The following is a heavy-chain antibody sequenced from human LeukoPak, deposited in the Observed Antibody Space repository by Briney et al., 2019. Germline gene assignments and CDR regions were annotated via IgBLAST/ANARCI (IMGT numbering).Heavy chain of an antibody. Sequence: GGSLRLSCAASGFTFSSYWMHWVRQAPGKGLVWVSRINSDGSSTSYADSVEGRFTISRDNAKNTLYLQMNSLRAEDTAVYYCATGIAAAGVDYWGQGTLVTVSS. D-gene: IGHD6-13*01. CDR1: GFTFSSYW. V-gene: IGHV3-74*01. CDR3: ATGIAAAGVDY. CDR2: INSDGSST. J-gene: IGHJ4*02.